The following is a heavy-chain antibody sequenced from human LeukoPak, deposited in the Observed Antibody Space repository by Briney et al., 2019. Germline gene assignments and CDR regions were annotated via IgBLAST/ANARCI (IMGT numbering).Heavy chain of an antibody. V-gene: IGHV4-34*01. CDR1: GGSIISYY. J-gene: IGHJ4*02. Sequence: PSETLSLTCTVSGGSIISYYWSWIRQPPGKGLEWIGEINHSGSTNYNPSLKSRVTISVDTSKNQFSLKLSSVTAADTAVYYCARGVFITQGSAANFDYWGQGTLVTVSS. CDR3: ARGVFITQGSAANFDY. CDR2: INHSGST. D-gene: IGHD6-25*01.